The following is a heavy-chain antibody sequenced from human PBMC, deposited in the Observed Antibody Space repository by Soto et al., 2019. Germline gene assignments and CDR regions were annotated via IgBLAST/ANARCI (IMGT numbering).Heavy chain of an antibody. CDR3: SITVDYGDENRHFDL. D-gene: IGHD4-17*01. Sequence: SATLSLTCTVSGGSISSSSYYWGWIRQPPGKGLEWIGSIYYSGSTYYNPSLKSRVTISVDTSKNQFSLKLSSVTAADTAVYYFSITVDYGDENRHFDLWRQGTMVTVSS. V-gene: IGHV4-39*01. CDR1: GGSISSSSYY. J-gene: IGHJ3*01. CDR2: IYYSGST.